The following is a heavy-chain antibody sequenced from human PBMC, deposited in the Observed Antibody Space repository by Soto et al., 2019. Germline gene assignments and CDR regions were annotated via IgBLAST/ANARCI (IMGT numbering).Heavy chain of an antibody. J-gene: IGHJ2*01. D-gene: IGHD6-13*01. Sequence: KGLEWMGWISAYNGNTNYAQKLQGRVTMTTDTSTSTAYMELRSLRSDGTAVYYCARDMGPRLFFFQAGDGIRGSSTVSALLLNRSSDL. CDR3: ARDMGPRLFFFQAGDGIRGSSTVSALLLNRSSDL. V-gene: IGHV1-18*01. CDR2: ISAYNGNT.